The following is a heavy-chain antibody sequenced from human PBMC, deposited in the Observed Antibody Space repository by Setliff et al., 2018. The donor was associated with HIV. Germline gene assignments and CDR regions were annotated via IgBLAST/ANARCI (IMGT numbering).Heavy chain of an antibody. V-gene: IGHV4-61*09. D-gene: IGHD4-17*01. CDR2: IYTSGST. Sequence: PSETLSLTCTVSGGSISSGSYYWSWIRQPAGKGLEWIGHIYTSGSTNYNPSLKSRVTISVDTSKNQFSLKLSSVTAADTAVYYCARDYAGYFDYWGQGTLVT. CDR1: GGSISSGSYY. CDR3: ARDYAGYFDY. J-gene: IGHJ4*02.